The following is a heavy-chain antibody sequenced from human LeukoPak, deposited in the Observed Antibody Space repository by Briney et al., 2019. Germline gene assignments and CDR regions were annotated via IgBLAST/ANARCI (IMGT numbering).Heavy chain of an antibody. CDR3: AKDRPNYYDSSGHYYRRDGDY. Sequence: PGGSLRLSCAASGFTFSSYAMGWVRQAPGKGLEWVSSVSGSGGYTYYAGSVKGRFTISRDNSKNTLYLQMNSLRAEDTAIYYCAKDRPNYYDSSGHYYRRDGDYWGQGTLVTVSS. CDR1: GFTFSSYA. J-gene: IGHJ4*02. V-gene: IGHV3-23*01. CDR2: VSGSGGYT. D-gene: IGHD3-22*01.